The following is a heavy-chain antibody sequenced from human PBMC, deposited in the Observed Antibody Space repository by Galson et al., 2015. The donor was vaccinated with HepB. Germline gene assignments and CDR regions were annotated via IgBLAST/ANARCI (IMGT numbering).Heavy chain of an antibody. V-gene: IGHV3-15*01. D-gene: IGHD4-11*01. CDR3: TTGTVTNRASYYFDY. CDR2: IKSKTDGGTT. Sequence: SLRLSCAASGFTFSNAWMSWVRQAPGKGLEWVGRIKSKTDGGTTDYAAPVKGRFTISRDDSKNTLYLQMNSLKTEDTAVYYCTTGTVTNRASYYFDYWGQGTLVTVSS. CDR1: GFTFSNAW. J-gene: IGHJ4*02.